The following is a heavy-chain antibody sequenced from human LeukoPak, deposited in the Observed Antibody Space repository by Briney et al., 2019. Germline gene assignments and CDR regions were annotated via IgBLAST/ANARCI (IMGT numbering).Heavy chain of an antibody. CDR1: GASISSGDYY. Sequence: PSQTLSLTCTVSGASISSGDYYWDWIRQPPGKGLEWIGYIYYSGSTYYNPSLKSRVTISLDTSKNQLSLNLTSVTAADTAVYYCTRDHNIRGLLAKHYYYYGMDVWGQGTTVTVSS. CDR2: IYYSGST. J-gene: IGHJ6*02. V-gene: IGHV4-30-4*08. D-gene: IGHD1-1*01. CDR3: TRDHNIRGLLAKHYYYYGMDV.